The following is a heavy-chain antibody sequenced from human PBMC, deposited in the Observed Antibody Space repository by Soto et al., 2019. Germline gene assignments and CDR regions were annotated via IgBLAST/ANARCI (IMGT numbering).Heavy chain of an antibody. CDR3: AKDGASVGFDY. D-gene: IGHD1-26*01. J-gene: IGHJ4*02. V-gene: IGHV3-30*18. CDR2: ISYDGSNK. Sequence: GGSLRLSCAASGFTFSSYGMHWVRQAPGKGLEWVAVISYDGSNKYYADSVKGRFTISRDNSKNTLYLQMNSLRAEDTAVCYCAKDGASVGFDYWGQGTLVTVSS. CDR1: GFTFSSYG.